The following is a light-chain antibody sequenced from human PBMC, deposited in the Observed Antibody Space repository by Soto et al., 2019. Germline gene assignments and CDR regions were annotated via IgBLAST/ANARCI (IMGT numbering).Light chain of an antibody. J-gene: IGKJ4*01. Sequence: DIQMTQSPSSLSASVGDRVTITCRASQSISIYLNWYQQKPGKAPKLLIYAASSLQSGVPSRFSGSGSGTDFTLTISSLQPEDFATYYCQQSYTTLSLTFGGGTKVEIK. CDR2: AAS. CDR1: QSISIY. V-gene: IGKV1-39*01. CDR3: QQSYTTLSLT.